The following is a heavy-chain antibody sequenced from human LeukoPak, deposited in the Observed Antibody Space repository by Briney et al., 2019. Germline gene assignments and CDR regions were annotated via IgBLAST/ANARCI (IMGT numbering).Heavy chain of an antibody. D-gene: IGHD6-19*01. CDR3: ARVLAVIGDY. J-gene: IGHJ4*02. Sequence: GGSLRLSCAASGFTFSSYNMNWVRQAPGKGLEWVSFIDTSSSTIYYADSVKGRFTISRDNARNSLYLQMNSLSAEDTAVYYCARVLAVIGDYWGQGTLVTVSS. V-gene: IGHV3-48*04. CDR2: IDTSSSTI. CDR1: GFTFSSYN.